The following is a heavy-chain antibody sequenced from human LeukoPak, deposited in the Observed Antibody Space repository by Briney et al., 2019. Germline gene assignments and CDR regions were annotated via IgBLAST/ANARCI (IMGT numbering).Heavy chain of an antibody. Sequence: PGGSLRLSCAASGFTFSSYAMHWVRQAPGKGLEWVSYISSSGTIYYADSVKGRFTISRDNAKNSLYLQMNSLRAEDTAVYYCARDQGNWNIDYWGQGTLVSVSS. J-gene: IGHJ4*02. CDR2: ISSSGTI. CDR3: ARDQGNWNIDY. D-gene: IGHD1/OR15-1a*01. CDR1: GFTFSSYA. V-gene: IGHV3-48*04.